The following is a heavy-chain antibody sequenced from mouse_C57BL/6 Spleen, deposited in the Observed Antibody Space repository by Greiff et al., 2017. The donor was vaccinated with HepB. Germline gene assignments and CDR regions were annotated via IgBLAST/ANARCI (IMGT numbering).Heavy chain of an antibody. Sequence: EVKLMESGPGLVKPSQSLSLTCSVTGYSITSGYYWNWIRQFPGNKLEWMGYISYDGSNNYNPSLKNRISITRDTSKNQFFLKLHSVTTEDTATYYCARAGGPYYFDYWGQDTTLTVSS. CDR3: ARAGGPYYFDY. V-gene: IGHV3-6*01. D-gene: IGHD3-1*01. CDR1: GYSITSGYY. CDR2: ISYDGSN. J-gene: IGHJ2*01.